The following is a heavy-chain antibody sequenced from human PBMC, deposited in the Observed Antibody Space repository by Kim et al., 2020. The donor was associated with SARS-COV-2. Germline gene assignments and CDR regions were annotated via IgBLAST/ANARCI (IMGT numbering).Heavy chain of an antibody. Sequence: YVESVKGRFANSRDNAKNSLSLQMNSLRAEDTAVYYCARANYYDTSGYSYWGQGALVTVSS. V-gene: IGHV3-7*03. CDR3: ARANYYDTSGYSY. D-gene: IGHD3-22*01. J-gene: IGHJ4*02.